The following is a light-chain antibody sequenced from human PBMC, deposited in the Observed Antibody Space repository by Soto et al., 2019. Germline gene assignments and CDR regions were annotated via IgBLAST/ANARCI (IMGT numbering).Light chain of an antibody. V-gene: IGLV1-47*01. CDR1: GSNIGGNY. CDR3: ATWDDRLRAAV. J-gene: IGLJ7*01. CDR2: KNN. Sequence: QSVLTQSPSASGTPGQRVTISCSGSGSNIGGNYVYWYQQLPGTSPKRLIYKNNQRPSGVPDRFSGSKSGTSASLAISGLRFEDEADYYCATWDDRLRAAVFGGGTQLTVL.